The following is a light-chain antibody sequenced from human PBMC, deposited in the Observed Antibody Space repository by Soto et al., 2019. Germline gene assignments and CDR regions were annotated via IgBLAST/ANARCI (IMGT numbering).Light chain of an antibody. CDR3: AAWDDNLRGYWV. CDR2: NDD. J-gene: IGLJ2*01. Sequence: QSVLTQPPSVSGTPGLRVTISCSGGSSNIGRDTVNWYQQLPGTAPKLLMFNDDQRPSGVPDRFSGSRSGTSASLAISGLQSDDEADYFCAAWDDNLRGYWVFGGGTKLTVL. CDR1: SSNIGRDT. V-gene: IGLV1-44*01.